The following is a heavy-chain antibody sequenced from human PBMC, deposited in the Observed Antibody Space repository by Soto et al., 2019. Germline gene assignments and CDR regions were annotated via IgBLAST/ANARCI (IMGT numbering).Heavy chain of an antibody. CDR3: ARDRVAARPDAFDI. D-gene: IGHD6-6*01. Sequence: QVQLVESGGGVVQPGRSLRLSCAASGFTFSSYAMHWVRQAPGKGLEWVAVISYDGSNKYYADSVKGRFTISRDNSKNPLYLQMNSLRAEDTAVYYCARDRVAARPDAFDIWGQGTMVTVSS. J-gene: IGHJ3*02. V-gene: IGHV3-30-3*01. CDR1: GFTFSSYA. CDR2: ISYDGSNK.